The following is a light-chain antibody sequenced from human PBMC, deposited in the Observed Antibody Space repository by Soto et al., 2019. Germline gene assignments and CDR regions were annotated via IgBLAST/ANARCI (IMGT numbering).Light chain of an antibody. CDR2: EVS. J-gene: IGLJ2*01. CDR3: SSYTSSSTLV. CDR1: SSDVGGYNY. V-gene: IGLV2-14*01. Sequence: QSALTQPASVSGSPGQSITISCTGTSSDVGGYNYVSWYQQHPGKAPKLMIYEVSNRPSGVSNLFSGSKSGNTASLTISRLKAEDEADYYCSSYTSSSTLVFGGGTKLTVL.